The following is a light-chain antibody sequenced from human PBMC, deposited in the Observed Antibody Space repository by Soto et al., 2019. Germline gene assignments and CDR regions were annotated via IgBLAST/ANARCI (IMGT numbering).Light chain of an antibody. V-gene: IGLV1-47*01. CDR2: TNN. CDR3: AAGDDRLSAYV. J-gene: IGLJ1*01. Sequence: QSVLTQPPSASGTPGQRATISCSGGISNIGSNPVYWHQHLPGTAPKLLVYTNNQRPSGVPDRFSDSKSGTSAFLAISGLRSVDEADYYRAAGDDRLSAYVFGTGTKVTVL. CDR1: ISNIGSNP.